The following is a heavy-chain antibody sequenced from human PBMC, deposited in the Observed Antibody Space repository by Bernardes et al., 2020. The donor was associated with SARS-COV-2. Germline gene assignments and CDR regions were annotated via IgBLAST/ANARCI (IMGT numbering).Heavy chain of an antibody. CDR1: GFTFSTYA. D-gene: IGHD3-3*01. V-gene: IGHV3-64D*06. J-gene: IGHJ6*02. Sequence: GGSLRLSCSASGFTFSTYAMNWVRQAPGKGLEYVSAVSSNGGSTYYADSVKGRFTISRDNSKNTLYLQMSSLRAEDTAVYYCVKGILEWGTYYDFWSGYSVGASRGMDVWGQGTTVTVS. CDR2: VSSNGGST. CDR3: VKGILEWGTYYDFWSGYSVGASRGMDV.